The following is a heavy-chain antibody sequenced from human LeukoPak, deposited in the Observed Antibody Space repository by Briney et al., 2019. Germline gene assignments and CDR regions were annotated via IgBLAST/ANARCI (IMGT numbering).Heavy chain of an antibody. CDR1: GFTFSSYA. Sequence: GGSLRLSCAASGFTFSSYAMSWVRQAPGKGLEWVSAISGSGGSTYYADSVKGRFTISRDNSKNTLYLQMNSPRAEDTAVYYCAKDQNLATVVTDGTGYWGQGTLVTVSS. CDR2: ISGSGGST. D-gene: IGHD4-23*01. CDR3: AKDQNLATVVTDGTGY. J-gene: IGHJ4*02. V-gene: IGHV3-23*01.